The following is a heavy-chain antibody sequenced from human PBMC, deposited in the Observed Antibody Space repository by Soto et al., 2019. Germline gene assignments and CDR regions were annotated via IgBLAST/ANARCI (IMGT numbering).Heavy chain of an antibody. Sequence: AGGSLRLSCAASGFTVSSNYMSWVRQAPGKGLEWVSVIYSGGSTYYADSVKGRFTITRDNSKNTLYLQMNSLRAEDTAVYYCARERYYYDSSGYSILYYYGMDVWGQGTTVTVSS. D-gene: IGHD3-22*01. J-gene: IGHJ6*02. CDR3: ARERYYYDSSGYSILYYYGMDV. V-gene: IGHV3-53*01. CDR1: GFTVSSNY. CDR2: IYSGGST.